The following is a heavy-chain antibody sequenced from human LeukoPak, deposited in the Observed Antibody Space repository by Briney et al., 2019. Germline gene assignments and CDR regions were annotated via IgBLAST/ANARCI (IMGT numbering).Heavy chain of an antibody. CDR2: INPNSGGT. J-gene: IGHJ4*02. D-gene: IGHD3-10*01. CDR1: GYTFTGYY. Sequence: ASVKVSCKASGYTFTGYYTHWVRQAPGQGLEWMGWINPNSGGTNYAQKFQGRVTMTRDTSISTAYMELSRLRSDDTAVYYCARDPHITMVRGVMPIDYWGQGTLVTVSS. V-gene: IGHV1-2*02. CDR3: ARDPHITMVRGVMPIDY.